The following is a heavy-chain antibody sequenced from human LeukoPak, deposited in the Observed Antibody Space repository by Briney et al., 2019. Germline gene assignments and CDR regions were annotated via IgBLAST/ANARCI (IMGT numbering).Heavy chain of an antibody. CDR3: ARGEPANWFDP. D-gene: IGHD1-26*01. V-gene: IGHV3-21*01. CDR1: GFAFTSYS. Sequence: GGSLRLSCAASGFAFTSYSMSWVRQAPGKGLEWVSSISSSSTYIYYADSVKGRFTISRDNAKNSLFLQMSSLRAEDTAVYYCARGEPANWFDPWGQGTLVTVSS. J-gene: IGHJ5*02. CDR2: ISSSSTYI.